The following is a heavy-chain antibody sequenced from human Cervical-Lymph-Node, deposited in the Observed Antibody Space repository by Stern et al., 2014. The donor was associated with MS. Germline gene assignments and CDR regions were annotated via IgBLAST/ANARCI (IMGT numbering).Heavy chain of an antibody. CDR2: ISYDGSNK. Sequence: QEQLVESGGGVVQPGRSLRVSCAASGFTFSSYGMHWVRPAPGKGLEWVAVISYDGSNKFYADSVKGRFTISRDNSKNTLYLQMNSLRAEDTAVYYCAKDGSYVDYWGQGTLVTVSS. D-gene: IGHD3-16*01. V-gene: IGHV3-30*18. CDR1: GFTFSSYG. J-gene: IGHJ4*02. CDR3: AKDGSYVDY.